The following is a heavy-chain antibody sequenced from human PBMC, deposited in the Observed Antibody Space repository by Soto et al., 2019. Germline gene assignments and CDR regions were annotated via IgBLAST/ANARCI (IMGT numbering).Heavy chain of an antibody. Sequence: QVQLVQSGAEVKKPGSSVKVSCKASGGTFSSYAITWVRQAPGQGLEWMGRIIPILGIENYAQKFQDRVTITADKSTSTVYMELSSLRSEDTAGYYCARDRSSDPNYYYDTDVWGKGTTVTVSS. CDR2: IIPILGIE. D-gene: IGHD6-19*01. CDR1: GGTFSSYA. V-gene: IGHV1-69*04. CDR3: ARDRSSDPNYYYDTDV. J-gene: IGHJ6*03.